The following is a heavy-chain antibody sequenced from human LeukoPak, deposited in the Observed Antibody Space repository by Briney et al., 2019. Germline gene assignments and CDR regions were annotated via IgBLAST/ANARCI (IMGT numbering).Heavy chain of an antibody. CDR3: ARVNGYYGSGSLDY. V-gene: IGHV3-30*04. CDR2: ISYDGSNK. CDR1: GFTFSSYA. Sequence: GGSLRLSCAASGFTFSSYAVHWVRQAPGKWLEWVAAISYDGSNKYYAASVKGRFTISRDNSKNTLYLQMNSLRAEDTAVYYCARVNGYYGSGSLDYWGQGTLVTVSS. J-gene: IGHJ4*02. D-gene: IGHD3-10*01.